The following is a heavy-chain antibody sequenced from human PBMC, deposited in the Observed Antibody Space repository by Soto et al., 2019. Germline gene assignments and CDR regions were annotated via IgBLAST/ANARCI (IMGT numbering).Heavy chain of an antibody. J-gene: IGHJ4*02. CDR3: ARTITMIVVVITTFFDD. V-gene: IGHV3-23*01. CDR1: GFICSSYD. CDR2: ISGSGGST. Sequence: GGSLRLSCAVSGFICSSYDMSWVRQAPGKGLEWVSAISGSGGSTYYADSVKGRFTISRDNSKNTLYLQMNSLRAEDTAVYYCARTITMIVVVITTFFDDWGQGTLVTVSS. D-gene: IGHD3-22*01.